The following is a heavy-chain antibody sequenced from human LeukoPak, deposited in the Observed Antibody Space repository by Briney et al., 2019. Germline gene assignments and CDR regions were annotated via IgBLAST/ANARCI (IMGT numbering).Heavy chain of an antibody. CDR2: ISGSGGST. Sequence: GGSLRLSCAASGFTFSSYAMSWVRQAPGKGLEWVSAISGSGGSTYYADSVKGRFTISRDNSKNTLYLQMNSLRAEDTAVYCCAKDASRYDSSGYGAFDIWGQGTMVTVSS. CDR1: GFTFSSYA. D-gene: IGHD3-22*01. CDR3: AKDASRYDSSGYGAFDI. J-gene: IGHJ3*02. V-gene: IGHV3-23*01.